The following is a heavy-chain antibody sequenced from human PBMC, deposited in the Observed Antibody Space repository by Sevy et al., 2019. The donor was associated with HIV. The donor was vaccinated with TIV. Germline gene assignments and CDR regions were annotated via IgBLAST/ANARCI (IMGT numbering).Heavy chain of an antibody. J-gene: IGHJ1*01. Sequence: ASVKVSCKASGYTFTSYGISWVRQAPGQGLEWMGWISAYNGNTNYPQKLQGRVTMTTDTSTSTAYMELRSLRSDDTALYYCARDDSSEGDFCFQHWGQGTLVTVSS. CDR1: GYTFTSYG. D-gene: IGHD3-22*01. CDR3: ARDDSSEGDFCFQH. CDR2: ISAYNGNT. V-gene: IGHV1-18*01.